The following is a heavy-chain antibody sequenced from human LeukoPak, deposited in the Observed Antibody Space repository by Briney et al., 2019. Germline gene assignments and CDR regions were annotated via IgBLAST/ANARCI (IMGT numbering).Heavy chain of an antibody. CDR2: ISGSGGST. Sequence: PGGSLRLSCAASGFTFSSYAMSWVRQAPGKGLEWVSAISGSGGSTYYADSVKGRFTISRDNSKNTLYLQMNSLRDEDTAVYYCAKMYSSGWYGLDNWGQGTQVTVSS. J-gene: IGHJ4*02. V-gene: IGHV3-23*01. CDR3: AKMYSSGWYGLDN. D-gene: IGHD6-19*01. CDR1: GFTFSSYA.